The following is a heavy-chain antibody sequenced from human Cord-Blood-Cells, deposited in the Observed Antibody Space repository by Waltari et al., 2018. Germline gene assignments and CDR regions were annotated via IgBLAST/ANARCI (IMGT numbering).Heavy chain of an antibody. J-gene: IGHJ3*02. Sequence: EVQLVESGGGLVKPGGSLRLSCAASGFTFSSYSMNWVRQAPGKGLEWVSSISSSSSYIYYADSVKGRFTISRDNAKNSLYLQMNSLRAEDTAVYYCAREVSRRLGTGAFDIWGQGTMVTVSS. D-gene: IGHD7-27*01. CDR3: AREVSRRLGTGAFDI. V-gene: IGHV3-21*01. CDR2: ISSSSSYI. CDR1: GFTFSSYS.